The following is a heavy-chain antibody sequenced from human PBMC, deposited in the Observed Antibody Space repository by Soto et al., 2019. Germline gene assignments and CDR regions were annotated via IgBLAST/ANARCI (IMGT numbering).Heavy chain of an antibody. CDR1: GGTFSSYA. CDR3: ASSLAVAGTLDY. Sequence: SVKVSCKASGGTFSSYAISWVRQAPGQGLEWMGGIIPIFGTANYAQKFQGRVTITADESTSTAYMELSSLRSEDTAVYYCASSLAVAGTLDYWGQGTLVTVSS. J-gene: IGHJ4*02. V-gene: IGHV1-69*13. D-gene: IGHD6-19*01. CDR2: IIPIFGTA.